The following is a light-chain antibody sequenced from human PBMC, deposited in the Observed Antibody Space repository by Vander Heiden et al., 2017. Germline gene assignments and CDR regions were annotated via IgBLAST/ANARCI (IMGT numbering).Light chain of an antibody. CDR3: QQSYNSPYT. J-gene: IGKJ2*01. Sequence: DIQMTQSPSSLSASVGDRVTITCRASQSISNYLNWYQHKPGKAPNLLIYGASSLQSGVPSTFSGRGSGTDFTLTITSLQPEDFATYYCQQSYNSPYTFGQGTKLEIK. CDR2: GAS. CDR1: QSISNY. V-gene: IGKV1-39*01.